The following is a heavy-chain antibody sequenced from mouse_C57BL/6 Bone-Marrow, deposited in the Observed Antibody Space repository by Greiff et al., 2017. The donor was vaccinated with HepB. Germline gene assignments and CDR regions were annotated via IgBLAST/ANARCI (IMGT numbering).Heavy chain of an antibody. V-gene: IGHV14-2*01. CDR3: ARIHDPLYYYAMDY. J-gene: IGHJ4*01. D-gene: IGHD2-3*01. Sequence: EVKLMESGAELVKPGASVKLSCTASGFNIKDYYMHWVKQRTEQGLEWIGRIDPEDGETKYAPKFQGKATITADTSSNTAYLQLSSLTSEDTAVYYCARIHDPLYYYAMDYWGQGTSVTVSS. CDR1: GFNIKDYY. CDR2: IDPEDGET.